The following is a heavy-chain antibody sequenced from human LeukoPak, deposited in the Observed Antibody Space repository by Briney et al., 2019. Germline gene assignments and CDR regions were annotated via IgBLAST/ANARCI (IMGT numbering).Heavy chain of an antibody. J-gene: IGHJ6*03. D-gene: IGHD1-26*01. CDR3: ASGPGLVGAKYYYMDV. V-gene: IGHV1-46*01. CDR1: GYTFTSYY. Sequence: GASVKVSCKASGYTFTSYYMHWVRQAPGLGLEWMGIINPSGGSTSYAQKFQGRVTMTRDMSTSTVYMELSSLRSEDTAVYYCASGPGLVGAKYYYMDVWGKGTTVTVSS. CDR2: INPSGGST.